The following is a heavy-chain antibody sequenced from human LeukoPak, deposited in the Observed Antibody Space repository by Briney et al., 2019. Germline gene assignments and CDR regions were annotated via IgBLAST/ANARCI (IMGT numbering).Heavy chain of an antibody. Sequence: SETLSLTCTVSGGSISSYYWSWIRQPPGEGLEWIGYIYYSGSTNYNPSLKSRVTISVDTSKNQFSLKLSSVTAADTAVYYCARYSYGYVNWFDPWGQGTLVTVSS. J-gene: IGHJ5*02. CDR2: IYYSGST. V-gene: IGHV4-59*01. CDR1: GGSISSYY. CDR3: ARYSYGYVNWFDP. D-gene: IGHD5-18*01.